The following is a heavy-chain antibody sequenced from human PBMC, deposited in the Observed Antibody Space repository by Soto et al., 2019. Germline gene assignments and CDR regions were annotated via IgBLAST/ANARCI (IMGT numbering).Heavy chain of an antibody. J-gene: IGHJ4*02. CDR1: GGSISTRTYY. V-gene: IGHV4-39*01. Sequence: SETLSLTCTVSGGSISTRTYYWGWIRQPPGKGLEWIGSISYSGGTYFSPSLKSRVTMSVDTSKNQFSLKLNSVTAADTAVYYCAPIYDYIWGSFRTDDFWGQGTLVTVSS. CDR3: APIYDYIWGSFRTDDF. D-gene: IGHD3-16*02. CDR2: ISYSGGT.